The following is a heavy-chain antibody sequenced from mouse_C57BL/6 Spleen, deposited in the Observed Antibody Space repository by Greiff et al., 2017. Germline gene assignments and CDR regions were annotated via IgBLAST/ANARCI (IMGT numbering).Heavy chain of an antibody. J-gene: IGHJ3*01. CDR3: ARGRPSLAY. CDR2: INPSTGGT. Sequence: VQLKQSGPELVKPGASVKISCKASGYSFTGYYMNWVKQSPEKSLEWIGEINPSTGGTTYNQKFKAKATLTVDKSSSTAYMQLNSLTSEDSAFYACARGRPSLAYWGQGTLVTVSA. CDR1: GYSFTGYY. V-gene: IGHV1-42*01.